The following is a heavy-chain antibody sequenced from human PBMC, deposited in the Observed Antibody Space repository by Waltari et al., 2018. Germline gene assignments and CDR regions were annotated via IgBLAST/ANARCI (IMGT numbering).Heavy chain of an antibody. D-gene: IGHD2-15*01. CDR3: AREKAAGPFDD. J-gene: IGHJ4*02. CDR1: GFIFSDHY. V-gene: IGHV3-72*01. CDR2: SRNKANRYTT. Sequence: EVQLAEAGGGLVQPGGSLRLSCVVSGFIFSDHYMDWASQAPGKGLEWVGRSRNKANRYTTEYAASVKGRFTISRDESKNLMYLQMNSLQKEDTAVYYCAREKAAGPFDDWGQGTLVTVSS.